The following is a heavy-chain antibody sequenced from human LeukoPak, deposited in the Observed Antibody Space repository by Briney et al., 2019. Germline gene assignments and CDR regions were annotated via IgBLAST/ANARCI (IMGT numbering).Heavy chain of an antibody. D-gene: IGHD3-22*01. CDR3: ASPFHYYDSSGYYY. J-gene: IGHJ4*02. CDR1: GYTFTGYY. Sequence: ASVKVSCKASGYTFTGYYMHWVRQAPGQGLEWMGWINPNSGGTNYAQKFQGRVTMTRDTSISTAYMELSRLRSDDTAVYYCASPFHYYDSSGYYYWGQGTLVTVSS. V-gene: IGHV1-2*02. CDR2: INPNSGGT.